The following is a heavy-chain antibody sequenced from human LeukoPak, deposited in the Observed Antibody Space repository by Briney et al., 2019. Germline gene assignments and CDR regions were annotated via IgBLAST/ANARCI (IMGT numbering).Heavy chain of an antibody. CDR3: ARAGGDCFDY. D-gene: IGHD4-17*01. CDR2: IYRSGST. J-gene: IGHJ4*02. CDR1: GGSISSGGYS. V-gene: IGHV4-30-2*01. Sequence: SQTLSLTCAVSGGSISSGGYSWSWIRQPPGKGLEWIGYIYRSGSTYYNPSLKSRVTISVDRSKNQFSLKLSSVTAADTAVYYCARAGGDCFDYWGQGTLVTV.